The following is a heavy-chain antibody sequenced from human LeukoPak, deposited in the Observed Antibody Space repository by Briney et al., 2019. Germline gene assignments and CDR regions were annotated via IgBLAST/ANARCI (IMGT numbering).Heavy chain of an antibody. CDR3: ARERANALDI. Sequence: GGSLRLSCAASGFTFSDFHMCWIRQAPGKGLEWVSFSSTSGSTIFYADSVKGRFAISRDNAKNSLYLQMNSLRAEDTAVYYCARERANALDIWGPGTMVTVSS. CDR1: GFTFSDFH. V-gene: IGHV3-11*01. CDR2: SSTSGSTI. J-gene: IGHJ3*02.